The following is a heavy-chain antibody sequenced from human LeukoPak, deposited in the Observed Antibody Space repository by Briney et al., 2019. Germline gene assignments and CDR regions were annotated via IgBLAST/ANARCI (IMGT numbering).Heavy chain of an antibody. D-gene: IGHD1-14*01. CDR1: GGSLSGYY. J-gene: IGHJ4*02. V-gene: IGHV4-34*01. CDR3: ARRTGRAGRFDY. Sequence: PSETLSLTCAVYGGSLSGYYWSWTRQPPGRGLEWIGEINHSGSTNYNPSLESRVTMSVDTSKNQFSLKLSSVTGADTAVYFCARRTGRAGRFDYWAQGTPVTVSS. CDR2: INHSGST.